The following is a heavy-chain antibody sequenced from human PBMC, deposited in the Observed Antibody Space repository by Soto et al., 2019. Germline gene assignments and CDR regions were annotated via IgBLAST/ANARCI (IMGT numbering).Heavy chain of an antibody. D-gene: IGHD2-2*01. Sequence: SGPTLVNPTQTLTLTCTFSGFSLSTSGLGVAWIRQPPGKPLEWLALIYWNGIERYSPSLKSRLTITKDTSKNEVVLTMTNMDPLDTATFYCAHTRVPDTLDYWGQGTLVTVSS. CDR3: AHTRVPDTLDY. J-gene: IGHJ4*01. CDR2: IYWNGIE. V-gene: IGHV2-5*01. CDR1: GFSLSTSGLG.